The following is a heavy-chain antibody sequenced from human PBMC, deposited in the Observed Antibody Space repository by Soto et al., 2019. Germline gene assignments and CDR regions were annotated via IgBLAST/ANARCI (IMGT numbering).Heavy chain of an antibody. V-gene: IGHV4-4*07. J-gene: IGHJ3*02. CDR1: GGSISSYY. Sequence: SETLSLTCTVSGGSISSYYWSWIRQPAGKGLEWIGRIYTSGSTNYNPSLKSRVTMSVDTSKNQFSLKLSSVTAADTAVYYCASEPFLNYYDTYAFDIWGQGTMVTVSS. CDR3: ASEPFLNYYDTYAFDI. D-gene: IGHD3-22*01. CDR2: IYTSGST.